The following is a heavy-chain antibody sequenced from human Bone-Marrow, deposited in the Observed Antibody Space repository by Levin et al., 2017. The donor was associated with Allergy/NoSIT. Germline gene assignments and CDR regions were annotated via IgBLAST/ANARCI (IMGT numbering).Heavy chain of an antibody. J-gene: IGHJ3*02. CDR1: GFTFSSYW. Sequence: GGSLRLSCAASGFTFSSYWMHWVRQAPGKGLVWVSRINSDGSSTSYADSVKGRFTISRDNAKNTLYLQMNSLRAEDTAVYYCARGYYDSRKTDAFDIWGQGTMVTVSS. D-gene: IGHD3-22*01. CDR2: INSDGSST. V-gene: IGHV3-74*01. CDR3: ARGYYDSRKTDAFDI.